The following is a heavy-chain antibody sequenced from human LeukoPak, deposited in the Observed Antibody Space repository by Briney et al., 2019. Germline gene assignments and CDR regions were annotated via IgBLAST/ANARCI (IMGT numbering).Heavy chain of an antibody. CDR2: IYYSGST. CDR1: GGSISSSDYY. J-gene: IGHJ4*02. V-gene: IGHV4-39*01. Sequence: PSETLSLTRTVSGGSISSSDYYWGWIRQPPGKGLEWIGSIYYSGSTYYNPSLKSRVTISVDTSKNQFSLKLSSGTAADTAVYYCARRKLIAAAGSYYFDSWGQGTLVTVSS. CDR3: ARRKLIAAAGSYYFDS. D-gene: IGHD6-13*01.